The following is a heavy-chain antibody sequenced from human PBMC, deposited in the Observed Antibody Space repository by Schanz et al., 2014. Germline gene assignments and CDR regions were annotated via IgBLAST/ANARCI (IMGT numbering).Heavy chain of an antibody. J-gene: IGHJ4*02. CDR2: IGYDGSEK. CDR3: ARGPIPIQGVPMDF. Sequence: QVQLVESGGGVVQPGRSLRLSCATSGLNFDYYGMNWVRQAPGKGLEWVANIGYDGSEKYYVDSVKGRFTISRDNSKDTLYLQRSGLTAEDTAVYYCARGPIPIQGVPMDFWGQGTLXTGSS. V-gene: IGHV3-33*01. CDR1: GLNFDYYG. D-gene: IGHD3-10*01.